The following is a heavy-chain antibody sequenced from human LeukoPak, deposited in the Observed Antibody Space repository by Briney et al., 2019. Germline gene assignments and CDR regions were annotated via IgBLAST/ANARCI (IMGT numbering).Heavy chain of an antibody. CDR3: AGDVLRPRYCSGGSCYSLTNWFDP. V-gene: IGHV3-11*06. J-gene: IGHJ5*02. CDR1: GYPFSDYY. Sequence: GGSLRLSCAASGYPFSDYYMSWIPHAPGRGLEWGSYISSSSSYTKYADSVKGRFTISRDNAKNSLYLQMNSLRAEDTAVYYCAGDVLRPRYCSGGSCYSLTNWFDPWGQGTLVTVSS. D-gene: IGHD2-15*01. CDR2: ISSSSSYT.